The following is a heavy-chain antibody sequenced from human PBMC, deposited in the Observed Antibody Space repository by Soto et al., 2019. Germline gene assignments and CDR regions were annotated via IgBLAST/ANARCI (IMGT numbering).Heavy chain of an antibody. Sequence: GGSLRLSCAASGFTFSSYAMSWVRQAPGKGLEWVSAISGSGGSTYYADSVKGRFTISRDNSKNTLYLQMNSLRAEDTAVYYCAKDRSSSLAAGGFDYWGQGTLVTVSS. V-gene: IGHV3-23*01. J-gene: IGHJ4*02. CDR1: GFTFSSYA. CDR3: AKDRSSSLAAGGFDY. CDR2: ISGSGGST. D-gene: IGHD3-16*01.